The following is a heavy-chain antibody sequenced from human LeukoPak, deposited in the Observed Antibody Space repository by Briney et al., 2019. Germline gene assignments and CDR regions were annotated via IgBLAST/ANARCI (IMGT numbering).Heavy chain of an antibody. Sequence: GGSRRLACAAYGFTFSSYAMHWDRQVHGEGLEYVSTISSNGAGTHYRNSVKGRFTISRDNSKKMLYLQIASLRAEDMAVYYCARDKGVGYYFDYWGQGTPVTVSS. CDR1: GFTFSSYA. CDR2: ISSNGAGT. V-gene: IGHV3-64*01. CDR3: ARDKGVGYYFDY. D-gene: IGHD3-3*01. J-gene: IGHJ4*02.